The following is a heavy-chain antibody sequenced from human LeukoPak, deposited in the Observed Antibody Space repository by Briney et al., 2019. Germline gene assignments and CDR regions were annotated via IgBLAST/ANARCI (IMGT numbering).Heavy chain of an antibody. V-gene: IGHV6-1*01. CDR2: TYYRSKWYN. CDR1: GDSVSSNSAA. D-gene: IGHD4-17*01. Sequence: SQTLSLTCAISGDSVSSNSAAWNWITQSPSRGLEWLGRTYYRSKWYNNYAVSVKSRITINPDTSKNQFSLQLNSVTPEDTAVYYCARGADYGDYYFDYWGQGTLVTVSS. CDR3: ARGADYGDYYFDY. J-gene: IGHJ4*02.